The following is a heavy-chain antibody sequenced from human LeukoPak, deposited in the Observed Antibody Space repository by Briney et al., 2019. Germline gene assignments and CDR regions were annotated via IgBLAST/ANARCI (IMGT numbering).Heavy chain of an antibody. J-gene: IGHJ3*02. Sequence: EASVKVSCKASGYTFTSYGISWVRQAPGQGLEWMGWISAYNGNTNYAQKLQGRVTMTTDTSTSTAYMELRSLRSDDTAVYYCAREASWVLSLAFDIWGQGTMVTVSS. CDR1: GYTFTSYG. CDR2: ISAYNGNT. D-gene: IGHD4/OR15-4a*01. V-gene: IGHV1-18*01. CDR3: AREASWVLSLAFDI.